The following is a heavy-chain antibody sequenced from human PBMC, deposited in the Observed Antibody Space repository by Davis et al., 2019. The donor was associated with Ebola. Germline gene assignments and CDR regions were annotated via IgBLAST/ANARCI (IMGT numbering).Heavy chain of an antibody. D-gene: IGHD5-12*01. Sequence: GESLKISCAASGFTFSNFHIHWVRQTPGKGGGWVARIDPDGTGTNYADSVKGRFTISRDNAKNTLSLQMNSLRVEDTAVYYCVRDSGYYSHDYWGHGTLVTVSS. CDR1: GFTFSNFH. CDR3: VRDSGYYSHDY. J-gene: IGHJ4*01. CDR2: IDPDGTGT. V-gene: IGHV3-74*01.